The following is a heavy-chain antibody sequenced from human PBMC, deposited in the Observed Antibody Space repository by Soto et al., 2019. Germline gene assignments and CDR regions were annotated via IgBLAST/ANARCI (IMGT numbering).Heavy chain of an antibody. J-gene: IGHJ6*02. V-gene: IGHV1-8*01. D-gene: IGHD2-15*01. CDR1: GYTFTSYD. CDR2: MNPNSGNT. CDR3: ARGYLSVVAAKNVYYYYYGMDV. Sequence: EASVKVSCKASGYTFTSYDINWVRQATGQGLEWMGWMNPNSGNTGYAQKFQGRVTMTRNTSISTAYMELSSLRSEDTAVYYCARGYLSVVAAKNVYYYYYGMDVSGQGTKVTVSS.